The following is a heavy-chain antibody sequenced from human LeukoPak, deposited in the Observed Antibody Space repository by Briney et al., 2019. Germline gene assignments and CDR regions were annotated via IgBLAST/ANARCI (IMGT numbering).Heavy chain of an antibody. D-gene: IGHD6-6*01. Sequence: ASVKVSCKVSGYTLTELSMHWVRQAPGKGLEWMGGFDPEDGETIYAQKFQGRVTMTEDASTDTAYMELSSLRSEDTAVYYCARVVGSVAATYYFDYWGQGTLVTVSS. CDR3: ARVVGSVAATYYFDY. J-gene: IGHJ4*02. V-gene: IGHV1-24*01. CDR2: FDPEDGET. CDR1: GYTLTELS.